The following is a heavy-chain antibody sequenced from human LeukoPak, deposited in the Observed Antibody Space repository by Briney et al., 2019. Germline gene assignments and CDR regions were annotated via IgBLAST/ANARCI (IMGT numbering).Heavy chain of an antibody. CDR1: GGSISSSSYY. J-gene: IGHJ2*01. CDR3: ARHYYDSSDRYWYFDL. D-gene: IGHD3-22*01. CDR2: IYYSGST. V-gene: IGHV4-39*01. Sequence: SETLSLTCTVSGGSISSSSYYWGWIRQPPGKGLEWIGSIYYSGSTYYNPSLKSRVTISVDTSKNQFSLKLSSVTAADTAVYYCARHYYDSSDRYWYFDLWGRGTLVTVSS.